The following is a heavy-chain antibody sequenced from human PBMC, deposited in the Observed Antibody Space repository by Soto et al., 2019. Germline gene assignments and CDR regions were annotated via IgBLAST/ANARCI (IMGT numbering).Heavy chain of an antibody. CDR2: ISTSSTYR. CDR1: GFTFSSYT. Sequence: KPGGSLRLSCAASGFTFSSYTMHWVRQAPEKGLEWVSSISTSSTYRYIADSVTGRFTISRDNAQNSLYLQMTSLRAEDTAVYYCARDGSGAAANPYFDYWGRGTLVTVSS. CDR3: ARDGSGAAANPYFDY. V-gene: IGHV3-21*04. D-gene: IGHD2-2*01. J-gene: IGHJ4*02.